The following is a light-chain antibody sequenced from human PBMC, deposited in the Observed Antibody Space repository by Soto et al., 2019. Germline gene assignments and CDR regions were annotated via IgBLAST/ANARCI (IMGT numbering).Light chain of an antibody. CDR3: QQLNSYPALT. V-gene: IGKV1-9*01. J-gene: IGKJ4*01. Sequence: IQLTQSPSSLSASVGDRVTITCRASQGISSYLSWYQQKPGKAPKLLIYAASTFQSGVPSRFSGSGSVTDFTLTISSLQPEDFATYYCQQLNSYPALTFGGGTKVEIK. CDR2: AAS. CDR1: QGISSY.